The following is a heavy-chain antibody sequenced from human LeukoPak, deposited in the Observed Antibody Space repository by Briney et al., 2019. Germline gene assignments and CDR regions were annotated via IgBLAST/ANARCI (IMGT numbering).Heavy chain of an antibody. V-gene: IGHV3-23*01. J-gene: IGHJ4*02. CDR2: IDGSHGDT. D-gene: IGHD5-12*01. Sequence: PGESLRLSCVASGFTFRSYAMSWVRQGPGKGLEWVSAIDGSHGDTHYADSVKGRFTISRDNYRNTLYLQMNSLRAEDTAEYYCAKVGLGYAGYDSGGYAYGDWGQGTLVTVSS. CDR1: GFTFRSYA. CDR3: AKVGLGYAGYDSGGYAYGD.